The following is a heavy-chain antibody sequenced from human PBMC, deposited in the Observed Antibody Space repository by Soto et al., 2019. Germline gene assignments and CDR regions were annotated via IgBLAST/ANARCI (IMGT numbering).Heavy chain of an antibody. V-gene: IGHV2-5*01. CDR3: AHRRWDSSGYYLPRDAFDI. Sequence: SGPTLVNPTQTLTLTCTFSGFSLSTSGVGVGWIRQPPGKALEWLALIYWNDDKRYSPSLKSRLTITKDTSKNQVVLTMTNMDPVDTATYYCAHRRWDSSGYYLPRDAFDIWGQGTMVTVSS. CDR2: IYWNDDK. D-gene: IGHD3-22*01. CDR1: GFSLSTSGVG. J-gene: IGHJ3*02.